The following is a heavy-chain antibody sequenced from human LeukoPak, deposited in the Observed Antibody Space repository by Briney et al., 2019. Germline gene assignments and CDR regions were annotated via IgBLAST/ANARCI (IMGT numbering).Heavy chain of an antibody. CDR1: GFTFDNYA. J-gene: IGHJ4*02. Sequence: PGGSLRLSCAASGFTFDNYAMTWVRQAPGKGLEWVSAIRLSDGYTYYADSVQGRFIISRDTSKNTVSLQMNSLTGDDTALYYCPRVAVSYSIRPFDFWGQGTVVIVSS. V-gene: IGHV3-23*01. CDR3: PRVAVSYSIRPFDF. D-gene: IGHD1-26*01. CDR2: IRLSDGYT.